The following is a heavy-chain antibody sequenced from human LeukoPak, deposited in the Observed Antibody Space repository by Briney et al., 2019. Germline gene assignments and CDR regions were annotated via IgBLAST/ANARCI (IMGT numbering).Heavy chain of an antibody. CDR3: AGPLGLVDSPRLLPDAFDI. J-gene: IGHJ3*02. D-gene: IGHD6-19*01. CDR1: GGTFSSYA. CDR2: IIPIFGTA. V-gene: IGHV1-69*13. Sequence: SVKVSCKASGGTFSSYAISWVRQAPGQGLEWMGGIIPIFGTANYAQKFQGRVTITADESTSTAYMELSSLRSEDTAVYYCAGPLGLVDSPRLLPDAFDIWGQGTMVTVSS.